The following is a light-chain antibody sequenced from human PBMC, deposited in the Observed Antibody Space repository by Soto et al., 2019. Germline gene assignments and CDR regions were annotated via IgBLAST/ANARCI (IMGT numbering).Light chain of an antibody. CDR2: AAS. Sequence: DIQMTQSPSSLSASVGDRVTITCRASQGVSAYLLWYQQRQGRAPKLLIYAASSLQSGVSSRFSGSGSGTDFTLTISSLQPEDFATYYCQQGNSFPFTFGPGTKVDIK. V-gene: IGKV1-39*01. CDR3: QQGNSFPFT. J-gene: IGKJ3*01. CDR1: QGVSAY.